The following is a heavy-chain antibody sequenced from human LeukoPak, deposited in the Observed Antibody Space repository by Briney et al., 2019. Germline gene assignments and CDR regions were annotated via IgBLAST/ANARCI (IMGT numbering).Heavy chain of an antibody. CDR3: AREAFGVVIPKYYFDY. CDR2: IYHSGST. Sequence: SETLSLTCAVSGGSISSSNWWSWVRQPPGKGLEWIGEIYHSGSTNYNPSLKSRVTISVDKSKNQISLKLSSVTAADTAVYYCAREAFGVVIPKYYFDYWGQGTLVTVSS. D-gene: IGHD3-3*01. J-gene: IGHJ4*02. V-gene: IGHV4-4*02. CDR1: GGSISSSNW.